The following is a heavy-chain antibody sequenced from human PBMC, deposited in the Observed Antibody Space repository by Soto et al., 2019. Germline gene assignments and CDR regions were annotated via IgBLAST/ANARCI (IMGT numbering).Heavy chain of an antibody. CDR3: ARDIPVDTAMTNYYYYGMDV. V-gene: IGHV1-18*01. CDR1: GYTFTNYG. Sequence: ASVKVSCKASGYTFTNYGITWVRQAPGQGLEWMGWISAYNGNTHYTQRLQGRVTMTTDTSTSTAYMELRGLRSDDTAVYYCARDIPVDTAMTNYYYYGMDVWGQGTTVTISS. D-gene: IGHD5-18*01. J-gene: IGHJ6*02. CDR2: ISAYNGNT.